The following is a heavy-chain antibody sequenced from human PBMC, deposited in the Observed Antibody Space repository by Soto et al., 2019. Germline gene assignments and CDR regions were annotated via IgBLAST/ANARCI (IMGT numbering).Heavy chain of an antibody. CDR3: ASNYAYAEGYYFYGIDV. CDR1: GFTFRNYW. D-gene: IGHD3-16*01. Sequence: GGSLRLSCAASGFTFRNYWMHWVRQAPGKGLVWVSRVNSDGDTTYYADSVKGRFTISRDNAENTLHLQMNSLGAEDTAVYYCASNYAYAEGYYFYGIDVWGQGTTVTVSS. J-gene: IGHJ6*02. CDR2: VNSDGDTT. V-gene: IGHV3-74*01.